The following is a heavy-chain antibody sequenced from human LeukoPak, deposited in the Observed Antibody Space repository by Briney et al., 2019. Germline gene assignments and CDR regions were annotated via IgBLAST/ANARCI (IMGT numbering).Heavy chain of an antibody. V-gene: IGHV3-7*01. Sequence: PGGSLRLSCAASGFTFSSYWMSWVRQTPRKGREWVANIKQDGSENYFMDSVKGRFTISRDNAKNALYLEMNSLRAEDTAEYFCARERMYAGSGSTYLYYDYWGQGTPVTVSS. J-gene: IGHJ4*02. CDR3: ARERMYAGSGSTYLYYDY. D-gene: IGHD3-10*01. CDR2: IKQDGSEN. CDR1: GFTFSSYW.